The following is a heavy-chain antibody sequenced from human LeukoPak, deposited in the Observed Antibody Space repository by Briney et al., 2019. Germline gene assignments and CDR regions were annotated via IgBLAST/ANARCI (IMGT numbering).Heavy chain of an antibody. Sequence: PGGSLRLSCAASGFTFSSYSMNWVRQAPGKGLEWVSSISSSSSYIYYADSVKGRFTISRDNSKNTLYLQMNSLRAEDTAVYYCAKEKSIVVVPAARAVDTAMVNDYWGQGTLVTVSS. J-gene: IGHJ4*02. CDR1: GFTFSSYS. D-gene: IGHD2-2*01. CDR2: ISSSSSYI. CDR3: AKEKSIVVVPAARAVDTAMVNDY. V-gene: IGHV3-21*04.